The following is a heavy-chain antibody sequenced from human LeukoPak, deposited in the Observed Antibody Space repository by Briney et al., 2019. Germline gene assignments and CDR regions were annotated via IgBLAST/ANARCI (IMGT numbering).Heavy chain of an antibody. CDR3: ARDTYNSGWCSDY. CDR1: GYTLTSYG. CDR2: ISTYNGNT. V-gene: IGHV1-18*01. Sequence: ASVKVSCKTSGYTLTSYGIGWVRQAPGHGLEWMGWISTYNGNTNHAQNLQGRVIMTTDTSTSTAHMELRSLRSDDTAVYYCARDTYNSGWCSDYWGQGTLVTVSS. D-gene: IGHD6-19*01. J-gene: IGHJ4*02.